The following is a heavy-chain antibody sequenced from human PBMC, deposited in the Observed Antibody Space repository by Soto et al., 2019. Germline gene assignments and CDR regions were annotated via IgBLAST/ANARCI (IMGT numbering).Heavy chain of an antibody. V-gene: IGHV3-23*01. CDR2: ISGSGGST. J-gene: IGHJ5*02. CDR3: AKGQSGSGWLDWFDP. CDR1: GFTFSSYA. Sequence: GGSLRLSCAASGFTFSSYAMSWVRQAPGKGLEWVSAISGSGGSTYYADSVKGRFTISRDNSKNTLYLQMNSLRAEDTSVYYCAKGQSGSGWLDWFDPWGQGTLVTVSS. D-gene: IGHD6-19*01.